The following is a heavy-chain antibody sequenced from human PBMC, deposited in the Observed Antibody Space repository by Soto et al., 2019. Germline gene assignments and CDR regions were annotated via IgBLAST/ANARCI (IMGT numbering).Heavy chain of an antibody. CDR1: GGSISSGGYY. V-gene: IGHV4-31*03. J-gene: IGHJ6*03. Sequence: SETLSLTCTVSGGSISSGGYYWSWIRQHPGKGLEWIGYIYYSGSTYYNPSLKSRVTISVDTSKNQFSLKLSSVTAADTAVYYCARGEDDFWSGYYHRYGYYMDVWGKGTTVTVSS. CDR3: ARGEDDFWSGYYHRYGYYMDV. CDR2: IYYSGST. D-gene: IGHD3-3*01.